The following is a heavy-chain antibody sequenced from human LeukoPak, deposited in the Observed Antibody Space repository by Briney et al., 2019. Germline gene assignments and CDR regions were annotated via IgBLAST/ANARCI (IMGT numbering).Heavy chain of an antibody. CDR3: AAIFGVVPFDY. D-gene: IGHD3-3*01. CDR1: GFAFNNYW. J-gene: IGHJ4*02. V-gene: IGHV3-7*01. CDR2: IKEDGSAI. Sequence: GGSLRLSCAASGFAFNNYWMSWVRQAPGKGLEWVANIKEDGSAINYVDSVKGRFTISRDNAKNSLYLQMNSLRAEDTAVYYCAAIFGVVPFDYWGQGTLVTVSS.